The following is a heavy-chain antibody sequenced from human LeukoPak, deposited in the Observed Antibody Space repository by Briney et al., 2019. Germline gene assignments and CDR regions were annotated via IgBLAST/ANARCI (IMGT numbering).Heavy chain of an antibody. CDR2: LSTSGDT. V-gene: IGHV4-4*07. CDR3: ARGDTVLGGGRNWFDP. J-gene: IGHJ5*02. Sequence: PSETLSLTCTVSGDSINSHFCSWIRQPAGKGLEWIGRLSTSGDTNYNPSLRSRITMSVDTSKNQFSLTLNSVTDADTAVYYCARGDTVLGGGRNWFDPWGQGTLVIVSA. CDR1: GDSINSHF. D-gene: IGHD2-15*01.